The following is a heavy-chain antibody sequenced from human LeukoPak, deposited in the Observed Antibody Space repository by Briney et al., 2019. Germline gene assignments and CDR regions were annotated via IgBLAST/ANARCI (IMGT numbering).Heavy chain of an antibody. D-gene: IGHD3-10*01. V-gene: IGHV4-38-2*02. CDR2: IYHSGST. CDR3: ATSSRTYGSGSYSRFDY. Sequence: SETLSLTCTVSGYSISSGYYWGWIRQPPGKGLEWIGSIYHSGSTYYNPSLKSRVTISVDTSKNQFSLKLSSVTAADTAVYYCATSSRTYGSGSYSRFDYWGQGTLVTVSS. J-gene: IGHJ4*02. CDR1: GYSISSGYY.